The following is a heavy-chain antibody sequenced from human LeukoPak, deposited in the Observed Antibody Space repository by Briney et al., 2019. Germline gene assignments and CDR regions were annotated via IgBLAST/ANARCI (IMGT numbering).Heavy chain of an antibody. Sequence: GGSLRLSCTASGFTFSSYAMTWVRQAPGKGLEWVAVISYDGSNKYYADSVKGRFTISRDNSKNTLYLQMNSLRAEDTAVYYCAREKALSPHMDWGQGTLVTVSS. CDR2: ISYDGSNK. D-gene: IGHD2/OR15-2a*01. CDR1: GFTFSSYA. CDR3: AREKALSPHMD. V-gene: IGHV3-30-3*01. J-gene: IGHJ4*02.